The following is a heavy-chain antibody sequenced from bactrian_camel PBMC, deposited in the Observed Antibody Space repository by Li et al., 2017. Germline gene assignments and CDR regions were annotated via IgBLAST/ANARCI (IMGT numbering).Heavy chain of an antibody. CDR3: ATRDTIDWGCGHKW. J-gene: IGHJ4*01. Sequence: VQLVESGGGSVQAGGSLRLSCSISPAISHRNCMAWFRQVLGNEREGVAAIYLTAGATHYIDSVKGRFTISRDNAKNTVYLQLNSLKTEDTAMYYCATRDTIDWGCGHKWWGQGTQVTVS. D-gene: IGHD2*01. V-gene: IGHV3S54*01. CDR1: PAISHRNC. CDR2: IYLTAGAT.